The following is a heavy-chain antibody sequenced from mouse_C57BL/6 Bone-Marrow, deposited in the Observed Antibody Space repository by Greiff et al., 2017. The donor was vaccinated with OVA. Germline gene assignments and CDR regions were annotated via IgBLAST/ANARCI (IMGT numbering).Heavy chain of an antibody. V-gene: IGHV1-39*01. CDR3: ATYYSNYYYAMDY. CDR1: GYSFTDYN. CDR2: INPNYGTT. Sequence: EVKLMESGPELVKPGASVKISCKASGYSFTDYNMNWVKQSNGKSLEWIGVINPNYGTTSYNQKFKGKATLTVDQSSSTAYMQLNSLTSEDSAVYYCATYYSNYYYAMDYWGQGTSVTVSS. J-gene: IGHJ4*01. D-gene: IGHD2-5*01.